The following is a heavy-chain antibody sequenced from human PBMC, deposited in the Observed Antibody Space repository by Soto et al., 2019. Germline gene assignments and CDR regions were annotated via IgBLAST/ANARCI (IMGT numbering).Heavy chain of an antibody. Sequence: SETLSLTCADYGGSFSGYYWSWIRQPPGKGLEWIGEINHSGSTNYNPSLKSRVTISVDTSKNQFSLKLSSVTAADTAVYYCARRSATSKVAFDIWGQGTMVTVSS. CDR3: ARRSATSKVAFDI. D-gene: IGHD1-26*01. J-gene: IGHJ3*02. CDR2: INHSGST. V-gene: IGHV4-34*01. CDR1: GGSFSGYY.